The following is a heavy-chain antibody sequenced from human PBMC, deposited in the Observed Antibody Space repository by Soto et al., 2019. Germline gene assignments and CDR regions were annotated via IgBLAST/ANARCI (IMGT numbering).Heavy chain of an antibody. V-gene: IGHV4-30-4*01. D-gene: IGHD3-22*01. J-gene: IGHJ5*02. CDR2: IYYSGST. CDR1: GGSISSGDYY. Sequence: PSETLSLTCTVSGGSISSGDYYWSWIRQPPGKGLEWIGYIYYSGSTYYNPSLKSRVTISVDTSKNQFSLKLSSVTAADTAVYYCARVADDSSGYYYGEGWFDPWGQGTLVTVS. CDR3: ARVADDSSGYYYGEGWFDP.